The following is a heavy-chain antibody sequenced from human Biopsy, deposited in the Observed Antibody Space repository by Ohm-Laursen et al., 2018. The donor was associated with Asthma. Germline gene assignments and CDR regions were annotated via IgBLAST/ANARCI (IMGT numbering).Heavy chain of an antibody. Sequence: SQTLSLTCTVSGGSISSGANYWSWVRQPPGKGLEWIGYIYYIGSTYYNPSLKSRVAISLDTSKNQFSLKLSSVTAADTAVYFCARRGGVRRYFDYWGQGTLVTVSS. V-gene: IGHV4-30-4*01. CDR1: GGSISSGANY. CDR2: IYYIGST. J-gene: IGHJ4*02. D-gene: IGHD3-16*01. CDR3: ARRGGVRRYFDY.